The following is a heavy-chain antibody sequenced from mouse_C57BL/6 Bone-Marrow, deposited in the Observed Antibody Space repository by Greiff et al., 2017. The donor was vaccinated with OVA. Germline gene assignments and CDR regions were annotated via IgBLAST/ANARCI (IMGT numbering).Heavy chain of an antibody. V-gene: IGHV1-82*01. Sequence: VQLQESGPELVKPGASVKISCKASGYAFSSSWMNWVKQRPGKGLEWIGRIYPGDGDTNYNGKFKGKATLTADKSSSTAYMQLSSLTSEDSAVYFCARRDWITTVVADYWGQGTTLTVSS. CDR1: GYAFSSSW. J-gene: IGHJ2*01. CDR3: ARRDWITTVVADY. D-gene: IGHD1-1*01. CDR2: IYPGDGDT.